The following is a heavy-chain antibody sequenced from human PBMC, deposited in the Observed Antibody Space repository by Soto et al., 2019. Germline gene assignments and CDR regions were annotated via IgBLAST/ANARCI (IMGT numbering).Heavy chain of an antibody. J-gene: IGHJ6*02. D-gene: IGHD5-18*01. CDR1: GGSISSSSYY. CDR3: ARHLRDTAMVFDYYYGTDV. CDR2: IYYSGST. Sequence: SETLSLTCTVSGGSISSSSYYWGWIRQPPGKGLEWIGSIYYSGSTYYNPSLKSRVTISVDTSKNQFSLKLSSVTAADTAVYYCARHLRDTAMVFDYYYGTDVWGQGTTVTVSS. V-gene: IGHV4-39*01.